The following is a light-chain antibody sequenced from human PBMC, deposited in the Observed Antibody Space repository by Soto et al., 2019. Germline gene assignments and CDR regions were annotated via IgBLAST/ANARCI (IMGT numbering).Light chain of an antibody. CDR2: TNN. V-gene: IGLV1-47*01. Sequence: QSVLTQPPSASGTPGQRVTISCSGSSSNIGINYVYWYQQLPRTAPQLLIYTNNKQPSGVPARLSASKSSSAASLAISGFGSEDEAEYYCAAWDDSLSSAVFGGGTKLTVL. CDR3: AAWDDSLSSAV. J-gene: IGLJ3*02. CDR1: SSNIGINY.